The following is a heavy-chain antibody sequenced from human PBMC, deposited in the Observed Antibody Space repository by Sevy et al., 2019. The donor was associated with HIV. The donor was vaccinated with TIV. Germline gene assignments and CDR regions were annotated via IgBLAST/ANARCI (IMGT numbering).Heavy chain of an antibody. CDR3: SGLCWYLDP. D-gene: IGHD3-16*01. CDR1: GFTFSIYY. V-gene: IGHV3-7*01. CDR2: IKSDGSDK. J-gene: IGHJ5*02. Sequence: GGSLRLSCAASGFTFSIYYMTWARQAPGKGLEWVANIKSDGSDKYYVDSVKGRFTISRDNAKNSLYLQMNSLTAEDPAFFYLSGLCWYLDPWGHGTLVTVSS.